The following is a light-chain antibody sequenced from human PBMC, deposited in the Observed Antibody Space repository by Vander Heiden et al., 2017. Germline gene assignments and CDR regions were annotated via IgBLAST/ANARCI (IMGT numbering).Light chain of an antibody. Sequence: EIVLTQSPGTLSLSPGERATRSCRASQSVSSSYLAWYQQKPGQAPRLLIYVASSRATGIPDRFSGSGSGTDFTLTISRLEPEDFAVYYCQQYGSSRTFGQGTKVEIK. V-gene: IGKV3-20*01. CDR3: QQYGSSRT. J-gene: IGKJ1*01. CDR2: VAS. CDR1: QSVSSSY.